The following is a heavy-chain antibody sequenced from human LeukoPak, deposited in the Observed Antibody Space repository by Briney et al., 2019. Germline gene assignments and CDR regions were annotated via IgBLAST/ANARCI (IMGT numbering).Heavy chain of an antibody. V-gene: IGHV3-7*03. CDR2: IKQDGGEK. CDR3: TRDNPFGGH. Sequence: GGSLRLSCAASGFTFSSYWMTWVRQAPGKGLEWVANIKQDGGEKYYVDFVKGRFTISRDNAKSSLHLQMNSLRAEDTAVYYCTRDNPFGGHWGQGTLVTVSS. D-gene: IGHD2-15*01. CDR1: GFTFSSYW. J-gene: IGHJ4*02.